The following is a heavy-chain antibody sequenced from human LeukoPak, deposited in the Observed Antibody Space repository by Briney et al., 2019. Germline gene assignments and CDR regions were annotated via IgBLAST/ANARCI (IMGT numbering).Heavy chain of an antibody. Sequence: QAGGSLRLSCAASGFTFISYGMQWVRQAPGKGLVWVSRINTDGSSTNYADSVKGRFTVSRDNAKNTVYLQVNSLRAEDTAVYFCTRELPREVTLDYWGQGTLVTVSS. CDR3: TRELPREVTLDY. CDR1: GFTFISYG. D-gene: IGHD2-21*02. V-gene: IGHV3-74*01. J-gene: IGHJ4*01. CDR2: INTDGSST.